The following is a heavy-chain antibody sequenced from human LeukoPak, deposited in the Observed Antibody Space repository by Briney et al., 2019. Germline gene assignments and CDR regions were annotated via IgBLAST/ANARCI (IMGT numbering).Heavy chain of an antibody. Sequence: SETLSLTCAVYGGSFSGYYWSWIRQPPGKGLEWIGEINHSGSINYNPSLKSRVTISVDTSKNQFSLKLNSVTAADTAVYYCARDGGRDSGTYYEDYWGQGTLVTVSS. V-gene: IGHV4-34*01. J-gene: IGHJ4*02. CDR1: GGSFSGYY. CDR3: ARDGGRDSGTYYEDY. CDR2: INHSGSI. D-gene: IGHD1-26*01.